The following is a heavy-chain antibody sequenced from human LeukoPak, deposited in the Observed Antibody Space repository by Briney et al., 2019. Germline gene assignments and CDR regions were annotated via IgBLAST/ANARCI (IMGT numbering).Heavy chain of an antibody. CDR3: AAVEREYFDTSGYFDY. CDR1: GYTFTSYD. V-gene: IGHV1-8*02. Sequence: ASVKVSCKASGYTFTSYDINWVRQATGQGLEWMGWMNPNSGNTGYAQKFQDRVTVTDDTSTDTAYMDLRSLRSEDTAVYYCAAVEREYFDTSGYFDYWGQGTQVTVSS. J-gene: IGHJ4*02. CDR2: MNPNSGNT. D-gene: IGHD3-22*01.